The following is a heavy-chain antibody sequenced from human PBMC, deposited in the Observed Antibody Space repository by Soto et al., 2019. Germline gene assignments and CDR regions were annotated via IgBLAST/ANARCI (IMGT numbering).Heavy chain of an antibody. CDR2: IVVGSGNT. J-gene: IGHJ3*02. CDR1: GFTFTSSA. V-gene: IGHV1-58*01. D-gene: IGHD3-22*01. Sequence: ASVKVSCKASGFTFTSSAVQWVRQARGQRLEWIGWIVVGSGNTNYAQKFQERVTITRDMSTSAAYMELSSLRSEDTAVYYCAAVNLFYDSSGYRDAFDIWGQGTMVTVSS. CDR3: AAVNLFYDSSGYRDAFDI.